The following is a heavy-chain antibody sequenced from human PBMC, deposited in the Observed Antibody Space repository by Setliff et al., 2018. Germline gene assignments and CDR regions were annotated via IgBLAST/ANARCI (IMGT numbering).Heavy chain of an antibody. V-gene: IGHV3-74*01. CDR3: ARGPWKHSAYYYYYYMDV. CDR1: GFTLSSDW. CDR2: INSDGSST. Sequence: PGGSLRLSCAASGFTLSSDWMHWVRQVPGKGLAWVSRINSDGSSTGYADSVKGRFTISRDNAKNTLFLQMNSLRAEDTAVYYCARGPWKHSAYYYYYYMDVWGKGTTVTAP. D-gene: IGHD1-1*01. J-gene: IGHJ6*03.